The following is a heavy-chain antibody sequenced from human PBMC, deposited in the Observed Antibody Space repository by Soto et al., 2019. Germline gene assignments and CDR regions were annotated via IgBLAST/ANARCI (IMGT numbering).Heavy chain of an antibody. D-gene: IGHD6-6*01. V-gene: IGHV3-30-3*01. CDR3: AGISNAKKLQLVRLGDFDY. Sequence: QVQLVESGGGVVQPGRSLRLSCAASGFTFSSYAMHWVRQAPGKGLAWVAVISYDGSNKYYADSVKGRFTISRDNTKNTLYVQMNSLRAEDTAVYYWAGISNAKKLQLVRLGDFDYWGQGTLVTVSS. CDR1: GFTFSSYA. J-gene: IGHJ4*02. CDR2: ISYDGSNK.